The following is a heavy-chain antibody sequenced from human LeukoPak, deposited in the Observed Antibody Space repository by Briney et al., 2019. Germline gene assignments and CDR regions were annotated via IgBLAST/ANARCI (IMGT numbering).Heavy chain of an antibody. CDR1: GFTFSDYY. Sequence: PGGSLRLSCAASGFTFSDYYMSWIRQAPGKGLEWVSSISTSSTYIYYADSVKGRFTISRDNAKNSLYLQMNSLRAEDTAVYYCAGDENTGFDYWGQGTLVTVSS. CDR3: AGDENTGFDY. CDR2: ISTSSTYI. V-gene: IGHV3-11*06. D-gene: IGHD4-17*01. J-gene: IGHJ4*02.